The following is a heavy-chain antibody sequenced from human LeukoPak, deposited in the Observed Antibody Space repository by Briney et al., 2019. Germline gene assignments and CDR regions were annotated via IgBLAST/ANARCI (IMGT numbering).Heavy chain of an antibody. J-gene: IGHJ3*02. CDR3: ARIMTTVTHDAFDI. Sequence: SGPTLVKATQTLTLTCTFSGFSLTTNGMCVSWIRQPPGKALEWLARFDWDGDNYYSTSLRTRLTIPKDTSKNQVVLTMTNMDPVDTATYYCARIMTTVTHDAFDIWGQGTMVTVSS. CDR1: GFSLTTNGMC. V-gene: IGHV2-70*11. CDR2: FDWDGDN. D-gene: IGHD4-17*01.